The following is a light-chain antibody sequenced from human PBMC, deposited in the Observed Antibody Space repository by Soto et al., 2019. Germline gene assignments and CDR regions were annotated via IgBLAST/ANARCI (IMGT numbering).Light chain of an antibody. Sequence: EIVLTQSPATLSVSPGERVTLSCRASQSVSDNLAWYQQKPGQAPRLLIYGASIRATDIPARFSGSGSGTEFSLTISSLQSEDFAVYYCQQYNDWPLTFGGGTEVEIK. J-gene: IGKJ4*01. CDR2: GAS. CDR1: QSVSDN. CDR3: QQYNDWPLT. V-gene: IGKV3D-15*01.